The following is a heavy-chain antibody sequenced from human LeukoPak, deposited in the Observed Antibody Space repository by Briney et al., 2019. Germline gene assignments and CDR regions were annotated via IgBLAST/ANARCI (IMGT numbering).Heavy chain of an antibody. D-gene: IGHD1-7*01. CDR3: VRVGNYREFDY. CDR2: ISSNGDAT. Sequence: GGSLRLSCAASGFTFCNYAWHWVRQAPGKGLEYVSAISSNGDATFYANSVKGRFTISRDNSKNTLYLQMGSLRAEDMAVYYCVRVGNYREFDYWGQGTLVTVSS. V-gene: IGHV3-64*01. J-gene: IGHJ4*02. CDR1: GFTFCNYA.